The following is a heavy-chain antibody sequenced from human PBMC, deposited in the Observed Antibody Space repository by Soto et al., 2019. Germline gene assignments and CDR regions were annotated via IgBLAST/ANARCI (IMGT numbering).Heavy chain of an antibody. CDR3: ARHRAFCSGKSCALGYYYYVDV. V-gene: IGHV4-59*08. D-gene: IGHD2-2*01. CDR1: GGSISSYY. CDR2: IYYSGST. Sequence: QVQLQESGPGLVKPSETLSLTCTVSGGSISSYYWSWIRQPPGKGLEWIGYIYYSGSTTYNPSLKSRVTISADTSKNQLSLNLSSVTAADTALYYYARHRAFCSGKSCALGYYYYVDVWGIGTTVTVS. J-gene: IGHJ6*03.